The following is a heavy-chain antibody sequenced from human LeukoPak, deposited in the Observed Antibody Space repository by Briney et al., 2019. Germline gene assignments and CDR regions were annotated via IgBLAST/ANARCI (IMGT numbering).Heavy chain of an antibody. V-gene: IGHV4-30-4*01. J-gene: IGHJ5*02. CDR1: GGSVNSADYY. D-gene: IGHD2-2*01. CDR2: IFYSGST. Sequence: PSQTLSLTCTVSGGSVNSADYYWSWIRQPPGKGLQWIGYIFYSGSTYYSPSLKSRFSISVDTSKNQFSLKLRSVTAADTAVYYCARERRRVVPAASGYFDPWGQGTLVTVSS. CDR3: ARERRRVVPAASGYFDP.